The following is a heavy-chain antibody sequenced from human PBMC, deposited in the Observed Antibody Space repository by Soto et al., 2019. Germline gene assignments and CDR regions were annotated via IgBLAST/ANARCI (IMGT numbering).Heavy chain of an antibody. CDR2: ISAYNGNT. D-gene: IGHD3-9*01. J-gene: IGHJ4*02. Sequence: VASVKVSCKASGYTFTSYGISWVRQAPGQGLEWMGWISAYNGNTNYAQKLQGRVTMTTDTSTSTAYMELRSLRSDDTAVYYCAREGYDILTGYPLFASWGQGTLVTAPQ. CDR3: AREGYDILTGYPLFAS. V-gene: IGHV1-18*01. CDR1: GYTFTSYG.